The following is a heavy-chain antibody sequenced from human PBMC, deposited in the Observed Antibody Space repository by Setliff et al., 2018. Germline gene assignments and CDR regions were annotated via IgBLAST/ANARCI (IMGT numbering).Heavy chain of an antibody. CDR1: GGSISSSSYY. CDR2: IYYSGST. CDR3: ARTNYYDSSTYFNWFDP. V-gene: IGHV4-39*07. D-gene: IGHD3-22*01. Sequence: PSETLSLTCTGSGGSISSSSYYWGWIRQPPGKGLEWIGSIYYSGSTYYNPSLKSRVTMSVDTSKNQFSLKLSSVTAADTAVYYCARTNYYDSSTYFNWFDPWGQGTLVTVSS. J-gene: IGHJ5*02.